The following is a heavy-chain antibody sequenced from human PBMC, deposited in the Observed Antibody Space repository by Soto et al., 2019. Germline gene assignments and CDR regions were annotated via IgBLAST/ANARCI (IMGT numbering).Heavy chain of an antibody. CDR2: ISSSGSTI. Sequence: QVQLVESGGGLVKPGGSLRLSCAAAGLTFSDYYMSWIRHAPGTGVEWISYISSSGSTIVYADSVKGRFTISRDNAKNSLFLQMSSLRVEDTAVYYCARVVPSYYFDYWGQGTLVTVSS. CDR1: GLTFSDYY. D-gene: IGHD2-2*01. CDR3: ARVVPSYYFDY. V-gene: IGHV3-11*01. J-gene: IGHJ4*02.